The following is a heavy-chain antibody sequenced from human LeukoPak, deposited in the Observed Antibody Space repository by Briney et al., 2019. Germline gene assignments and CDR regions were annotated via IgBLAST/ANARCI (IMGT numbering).Heavy chain of an antibody. D-gene: IGHD4-11*01. CDR1: GFSLSGSA. Sequence: GGSLKLSCAAFGFSLSGSAMHWVRQASGKGLEWVGRIRSKADGDATAYAASVKGRFTISRDDSKNTAYLQMNSLKTEDTAVYYCTRLRGNSKYEYYYYGMDVWGQGTTVTVSS. V-gene: IGHV3-73*01. J-gene: IGHJ6*02. CDR3: TRLRGNSKYEYYYYGMDV. CDR2: IRSKADGDAT.